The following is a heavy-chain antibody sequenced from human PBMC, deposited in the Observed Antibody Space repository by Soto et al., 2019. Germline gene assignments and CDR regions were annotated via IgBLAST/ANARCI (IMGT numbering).Heavy chain of an antibody. CDR1: GYSFTSYW. V-gene: IGHV5-51*01. Sequence: GESLKISCKGSGYSFTSYWIGWVRQMPGKGLEWMGIIYPGDSDTRYSPSFQGQVTISADKSISTAYLQMNSLRAEDTAVYYCAKDRGPVVIASLFDYWGQGTLVTVSS. CDR3: AKDRGPVVIASLFDY. J-gene: IGHJ4*02. D-gene: IGHD2-21*01. CDR2: IYPGDSDT.